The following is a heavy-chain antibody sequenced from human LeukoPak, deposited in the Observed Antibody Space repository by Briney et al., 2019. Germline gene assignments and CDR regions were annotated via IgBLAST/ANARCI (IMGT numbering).Heavy chain of an antibody. CDR3: ARDPGIAAAGTVYGMDV. V-gene: IGHV1-18*01. CDR1: GYTLTSYG. D-gene: IGHD6-13*01. CDR2: FSAYNGNT. Sequence: ASVKVSCKVSGYTLTSYGISWVRQAPGQGLEWMGWFSAYNGNTNYAQKLQGRVTMTTDTSTSTAYMELRSLRSDDTAVYYCARDPGIAAAGTVYGMDVWGQGTTVTVSS. J-gene: IGHJ6*02.